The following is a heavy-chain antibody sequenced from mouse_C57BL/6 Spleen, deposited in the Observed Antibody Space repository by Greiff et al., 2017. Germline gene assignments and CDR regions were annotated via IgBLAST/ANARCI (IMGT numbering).Heavy chain of an antibody. D-gene: IGHD2-1*01. CDR3: TRGGVYYGNLYWYFDV. Sequence: VQRVESGAELVRPGASVTLSCKASGYTFTDYEMHWVKQTPVHGLEWIGAIDPETGGTAYNQKFKGKAILTADKSSSTAYMELRSLTSEDSAVYYCTRGGVYYGNLYWYFDVWGTGTTVTVSS. V-gene: IGHV1-15*01. CDR1: GYTFTDYE. J-gene: IGHJ1*03. CDR2: IDPETGGT.